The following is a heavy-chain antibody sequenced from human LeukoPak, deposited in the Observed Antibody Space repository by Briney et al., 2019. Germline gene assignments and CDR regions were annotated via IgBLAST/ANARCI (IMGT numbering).Heavy chain of an antibody. Sequence: GASVKVSCKASGYTFSGYYMHWVRQAPGQGLEWMGWINSYTGGTNYAQNFQGRVTMTRDTSISTAYMELRSLRSDDTAVYYCAREVRGGAFDIWGQGTMVTVSS. D-gene: IGHD3-10*01. CDR1: GYTFSGYY. CDR2: INSYTGGT. CDR3: AREVRGGAFDI. V-gene: IGHV1-2*02. J-gene: IGHJ3*02.